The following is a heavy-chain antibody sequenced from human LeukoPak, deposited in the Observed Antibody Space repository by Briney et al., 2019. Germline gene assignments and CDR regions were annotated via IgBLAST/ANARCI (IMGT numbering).Heavy chain of an antibody. V-gene: IGHV4-34*01. CDR3: ARGSWNYNWFDP. D-gene: IGHD1-7*01. CDR2: INHSGST. J-gene: IGHJ5*02. CDR1: GGSFSGYY. Sequence: SETLSLTCAVYGGSFSGYYWSWIRQPPGKGLEWIGEINHSGSTNYNPSLKSRVTISVDTSKNQYSLKLSSVTAADTAVYYCARGSWNYNWFDPWGQGTLVTVSS.